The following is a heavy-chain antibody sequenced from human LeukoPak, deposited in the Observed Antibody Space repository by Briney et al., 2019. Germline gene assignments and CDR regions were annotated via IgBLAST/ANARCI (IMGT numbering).Heavy chain of an antibody. Sequence: GGSLRLSCAASGFTFSDYYMSWIRQAPGKGLEWVSYISSSGSTIYYADSVKGRFTISRDNAKNSLYLQMNSLRAEDTAVYYCARAEYYGSGSYPSFDPWGQGTLATVSS. CDR1: GFTFSDYY. CDR3: ARAEYYGSGSYPSFDP. V-gene: IGHV3-11*04. CDR2: ISSSGSTI. J-gene: IGHJ5*02. D-gene: IGHD3-10*01.